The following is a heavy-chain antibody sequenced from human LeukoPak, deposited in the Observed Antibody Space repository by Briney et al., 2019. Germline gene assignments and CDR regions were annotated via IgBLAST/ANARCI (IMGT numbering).Heavy chain of an antibody. V-gene: IGHV3-30*03. CDR3: ARDSAYYDSSGYYRSYWYFDL. D-gene: IGHD3-22*01. CDR2: ISYDGSNK. CDR1: GFTFSSYG. J-gene: IGHJ2*01. Sequence: GRSLRLSCAASGFTFSSYGMHWVRQAPGKGLEWVAVISYDGSNKYYADSVKGRFTISRDNSKNTLYLQMNSLRAEDTAVYYCARDSAYYDSSGYYRSYWYFDLWGRGTLVTVSS.